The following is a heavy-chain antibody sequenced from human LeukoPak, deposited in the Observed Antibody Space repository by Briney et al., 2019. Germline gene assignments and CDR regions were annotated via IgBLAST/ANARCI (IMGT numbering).Heavy chain of an antibody. CDR1: GYTLTELS. V-gene: IGHV1-24*01. CDR2: FDPEDGET. CDR3: ATYLHQYSGSYSAPPSSWFDP. Sequence: GASVKVSCKVSGYTLTELSMHWVRQAPGKGLEWMGGFDPEDGETIYAQKFQGRVTMTEDTSTDTAYKELSSLRSEDTAVYYCATYLHQYSGSYSAPPSSWFDPWGQGTLVTVSS. D-gene: IGHD1-26*01. J-gene: IGHJ5*02.